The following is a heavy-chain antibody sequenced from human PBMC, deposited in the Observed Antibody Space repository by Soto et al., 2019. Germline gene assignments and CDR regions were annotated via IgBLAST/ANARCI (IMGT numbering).Heavy chain of an antibody. Sequence: GASVKVSFKASGYTFTSYGISWVRQAPGQRLEWMGWISAGNGNTKYSQNFQGRVTITRDTSASTVYMELSSLRSEDTAVYYCARIETGRVVTRPNWLDPWGQGTLVTAPQ. CDR1: GYTFTSYG. D-gene: IGHD2-21*02. J-gene: IGHJ5*02. CDR3: ARIETGRVVTRPNWLDP. V-gene: IGHV1-3*01. CDR2: ISAGNGNT.